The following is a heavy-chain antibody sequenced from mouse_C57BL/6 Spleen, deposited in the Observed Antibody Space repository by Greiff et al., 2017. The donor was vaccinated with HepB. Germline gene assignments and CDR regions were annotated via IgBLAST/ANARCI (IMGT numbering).Heavy chain of an antibody. J-gene: IGHJ3*01. Sequence: EVKLMESGEGLVKPGGSLKLSCAASGFTFSSYAMSWVRQTPEKRLEWVAYISSGDDYIYYADTVKGRFTISRDNARNNLYLQMSILKSEDTAMYYCTRDGTSWCAYWGQGTLVTVSA. CDR3: TRDGTSWCAY. CDR1: GFTFSSYA. D-gene: IGHD4-1*01. CDR2: ISSGDDYI. V-gene: IGHV5-9-1*02.